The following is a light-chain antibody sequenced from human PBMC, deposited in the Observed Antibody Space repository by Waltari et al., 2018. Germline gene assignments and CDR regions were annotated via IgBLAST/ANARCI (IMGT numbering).Light chain of an antibody. CDR2: GGS. V-gene: IGKV2-40*01. Sequence: DIVMTKTPLSLPVTPGEPASISCRSSQSLLHTDGYTYLDWYLQKPGQSPQLLIYGGSNRASGVPDRFSGSGSGTDFTLKISKVEAEDVGVYYCMQHKALPLTFGGGTKVEIK. CDR3: MQHKALPLT. J-gene: IGKJ4*01. CDR1: QSLLHTDGYTY.